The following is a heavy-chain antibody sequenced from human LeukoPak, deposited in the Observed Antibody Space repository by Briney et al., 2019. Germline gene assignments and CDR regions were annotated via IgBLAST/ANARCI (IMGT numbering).Heavy chain of an antibody. J-gene: IGHJ4*02. Sequence: ASVKVSCKASGYTFTGYYMHWVRQAPGQGLEWMGWINPNSGGTNYAQKFQGRVTMTRDTSISTAYMELSSLRSEDTAVYYCATVWSYCGGDCDYWGQGTLVTVSS. D-gene: IGHD2-21*02. V-gene: IGHV1-2*02. CDR2: INPNSGGT. CDR3: ATVWSYCGGDCDY. CDR1: GYTFTGYY.